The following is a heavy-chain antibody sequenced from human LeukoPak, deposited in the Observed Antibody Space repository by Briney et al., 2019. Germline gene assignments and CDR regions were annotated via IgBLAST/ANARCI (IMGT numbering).Heavy chain of an antibody. V-gene: IGHV4-31*03. CDR2: IYYSGST. D-gene: IGHD3-16*01. CDR3: AASSGVTLGRF. J-gene: IGHJ4*02. CDR1: GGSISSGGYY. Sequence: PSETLSLTCTVSGGSISSGGYYWSWIRQHPGKGLEWIGYIYYSGSTYYNPSLKSRVTISVDASKNQFSLKLSSLTAADTAVYYCAASSGVTLGRFWGQGTLVTVSS.